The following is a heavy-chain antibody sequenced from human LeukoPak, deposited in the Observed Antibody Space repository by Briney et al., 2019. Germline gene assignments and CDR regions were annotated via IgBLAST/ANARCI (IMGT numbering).Heavy chain of an antibody. CDR3: ARGTPTTVTTDWYFDL. CDR1: GYTFTVYY. V-gene: IGHV1-2*04. J-gene: IGHJ2*01. D-gene: IGHD4-17*01. Sequence: EALVKVSCKASGYTFTVYYMHWVRQAPGQGLEWIGWINPNSGGTNYAQKFQGWVTMTRDTSISTAYMELSRLRSDDTAVYYCARGTPTTVTTDWYFDLWGRGTLVTVSS. CDR2: INPNSGGT.